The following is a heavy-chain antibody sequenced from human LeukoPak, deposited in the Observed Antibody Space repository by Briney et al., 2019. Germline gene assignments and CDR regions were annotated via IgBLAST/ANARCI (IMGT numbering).Heavy chain of an antibody. CDR3: AREVGDY. CDR1: GFTFSSYA. D-gene: IGHD2-15*01. V-gene: IGHV3-30*14. Sequence: GGSLRLSCAASGFTFSSYAMHWVRQAPGKGLEWVAVISYDGSNKYYADSVKGRFTISRDNSKNTLYLQMNSLRAEDTAVYYCAREVGDYWGQGTLVTVSS. CDR2: ISYDGSNK. J-gene: IGHJ4*02.